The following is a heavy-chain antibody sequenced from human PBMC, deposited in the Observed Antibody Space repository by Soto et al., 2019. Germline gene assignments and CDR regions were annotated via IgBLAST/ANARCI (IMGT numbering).Heavy chain of an antibody. V-gene: IGHV1-69*12. J-gene: IGHJ4*02. CDR1: GGTFSSYA. D-gene: IGHD3-9*01. CDR3: ASYYNRKDY. Sequence: QVQLVQSGAEVKKPGSSVKVSCKASGGTFSSYAISWVRQAPGQGLEWMGGIIPIFGTANYAQKFQGRVTXIADEYTSTAYMERSSLRSEDTAVYYCASYYNRKDYWGQGTLVTVSS. CDR2: IIPIFGTA.